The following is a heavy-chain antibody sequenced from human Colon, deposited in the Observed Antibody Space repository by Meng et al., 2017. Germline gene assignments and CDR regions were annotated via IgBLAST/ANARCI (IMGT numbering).Heavy chain of an antibody. CDR1: GDSLSGYY. CDR2: INADSGGT. J-gene: IGHJ4*02. D-gene: IGHD6-19*01. CDR3: AKIHLGDSGLDY. V-gene: IGHV1-2*06. Sequence: VQSVESVAAVKKPGASVKFSCKASGDSLSGYYMHWVRQVPGQGLEWMGRINADSGGTNYAEKFQGRVTLTRDTSINTAYMEVTSLRSDDTAVYYCAKIHLGDSGLDYWGQGTLVTVSS.